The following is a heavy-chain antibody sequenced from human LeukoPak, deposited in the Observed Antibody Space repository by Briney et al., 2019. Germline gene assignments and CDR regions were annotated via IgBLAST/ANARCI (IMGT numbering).Heavy chain of an antibody. CDR3: AKALDRPAFYFDY. CDR1: GFTFTSYA. V-gene: IGHV3-23*01. J-gene: IGHJ4*02. CDR2: VSSGGGST. Sequence: GGSLRLSCAASGFTFTSYAISWVRQAPGKGLEWVSTVSSGGGSTYYADSVKGRFTISRDNSKNTLYLQMSSLRVEDTAVYYCAKALDRPAFYFDYWGQGTLVTVSS.